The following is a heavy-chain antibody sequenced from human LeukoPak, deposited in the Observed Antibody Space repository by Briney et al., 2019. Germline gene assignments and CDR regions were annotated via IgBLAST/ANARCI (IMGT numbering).Heavy chain of an antibody. D-gene: IGHD6-13*01. J-gene: IGHJ4*02. V-gene: IGHV3-23*01. Sequence: GGSLRLSCAASGFTFSNAWMSWVRQAPGKGLEWVSTISGSGVGTYYADSVKGRFTISRDNSKNTLFLQMGSLRAEDMAVYYCARHTSSWYDYWGQGTLVAVSS. CDR1: GFTFSNAW. CDR2: ISGSGVGT. CDR3: ARHTSSWYDY.